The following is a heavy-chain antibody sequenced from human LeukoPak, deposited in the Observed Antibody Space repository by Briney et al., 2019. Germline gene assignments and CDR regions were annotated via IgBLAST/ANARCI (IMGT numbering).Heavy chain of an antibody. Sequence: PGGSLRLSCAASGFTFSNAWMGWVRQAPGKGPEWVANINQVGSSKYFVDSVKGRFIISRDNAKNSLYLQMNSLRDEDTAVYYCANLGPPGRDHYLESWGQGTLVTVSS. CDR3: ANLGPPGRDHYLES. V-gene: IGHV3-7*01. J-gene: IGHJ4*02. CDR1: GFTFSNAW. CDR2: INQVGSSK. D-gene: IGHD5-24*01.